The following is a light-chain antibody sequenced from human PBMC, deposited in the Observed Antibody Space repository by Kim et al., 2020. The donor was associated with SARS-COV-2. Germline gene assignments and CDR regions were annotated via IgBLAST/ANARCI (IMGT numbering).Light chain of an antibody. CDR1: GGPHRYA. Sequence: GASVKLTCTQSGGPHRYAIPWQQQRPGSGPHFLLKVNCDGSHYKGDGIPDRFSGSSSDSARSLTISTLQSDDEADYYCQTWGTPVVFGGGTQLTVL. J-gene: IGLJ2*01. V-gene: IGLV4-69*01. CDR2: VNCDGSH. CDR3: QTWGTPVV.